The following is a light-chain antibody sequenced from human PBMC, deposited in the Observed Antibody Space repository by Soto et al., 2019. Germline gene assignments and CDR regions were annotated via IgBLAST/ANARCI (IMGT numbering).Light chain of an antibody. Sequence: EIVLPPSPGTLSLSPGERATLSCRASQSVSSYLAWYQQKPGQAPRLLVYGASSRATGIPDRVSGSGSGTVFSLTVSRLEPEDFAVYYCQQYVISSRTFDQGTKVDIK. CDR1: QSVSSY. CDR3: QQYVISSRT. CDR2: GAS. V-gene: IGKV3-20*01. J-gene: IGKJ1*01.